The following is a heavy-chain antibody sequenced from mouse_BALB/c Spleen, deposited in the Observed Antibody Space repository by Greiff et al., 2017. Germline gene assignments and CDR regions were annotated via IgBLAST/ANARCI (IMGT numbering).Heavy chain of an antibody. CDR3: ARDAPYDYDRGYYAMDY. Sequence: EVKLMESGGGLVKPGGSLKLSCAASGFTFSDYYMYWVRQTPEKRLEWVATISDGGSYTYYPDSVKGRFTISRDNAKNNLYLQMSSLKSEDTAMYYCARDAPYDYDRGYYAMDYWGQGTSVTVSS. J-gene: IGHJ4*01. D-gene: IGHD2-4*01. CDR2: ISDGGSYT. CDR1: GFTFSDYY. V-gene: IGHV5-4*02.